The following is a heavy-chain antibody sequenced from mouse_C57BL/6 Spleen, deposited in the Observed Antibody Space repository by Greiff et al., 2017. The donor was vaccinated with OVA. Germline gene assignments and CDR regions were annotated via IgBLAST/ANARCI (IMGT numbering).Heavy chain of an antibody. CDR3: TLITTVVAHWYFDV. V-gene: IGHV14-4*01. J-gene: IGHJ1*03. CDR1: GFNIKDDY. CDR2: IDPENGDT. Sequence: VHVKQSGAELVRPGASVKLSCTASGFNIKDDYMHWVKQRPEQGLEWIGWIDPENGDTEYASKFQGKATITADTSSNTAYLQLSSLTSEDTAVYYCTLITTVVAHWYFDVWGTGTTVTVSS. D-gene: IGHD1-1*01.